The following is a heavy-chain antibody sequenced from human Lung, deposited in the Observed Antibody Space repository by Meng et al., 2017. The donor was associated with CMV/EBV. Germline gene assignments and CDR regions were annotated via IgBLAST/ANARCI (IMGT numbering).Heavy chain of an antibody. CDR1: GGTFNSYV. V-gene: IGHV1-69*05. J-gene: IGHJ1*01. D-gene: IGHD3-3*02. CDR3: ARWSISSQH. CDR2: NTPISATV. Sequence: SVXVSCKASGGTFNSYVIYWVRQAPGQGLEWMGGNTPISATVNYAQRFQGRVTLTTDESTNTAYMELTGLRSDDTAVYFCARWSISSQHWGQGTLVTVSS.